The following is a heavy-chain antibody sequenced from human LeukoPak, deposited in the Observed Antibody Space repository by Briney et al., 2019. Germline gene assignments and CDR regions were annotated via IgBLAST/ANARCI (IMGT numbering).Heavy chain of an antibody. Sequence: SQTLSLTCTVSGDSISSGRYYWSWIRQHPGKGLQWIAYIYYSGSTYYSGNTYYNPSLKSRITISVDTSKNQFSLNLSSVTAADTAVYYCARADLSETATLDYWGQGTLVIVSS. D-gene: IGHD3-3*01. CDR1: GDSISSGRYY. V-gene: IGHV4-31*03. CDR3: ARADLSETATLDY. J-gene: IGHJ4*02. CDR2: IYYSGSTYYSGNT.